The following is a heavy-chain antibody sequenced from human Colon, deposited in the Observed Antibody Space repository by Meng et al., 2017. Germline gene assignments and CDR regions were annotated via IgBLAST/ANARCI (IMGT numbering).Heavy chain of an antibody. CDR2: IHYSGSR. CDR3: ARFYGSGTFEVHDY. D-gene: IGHD3-10*01. CDR1: GGSFSSASYY. Sequence: VQLQESGQGLVLPSEPPSLTCYVSGGSFSSASYYWSWIRQPPGKGLEWIGLIHYSGSRNYNPSLKSRVTMSVDTSKNQVSLRLTSVTAADTAVYYCARFYGSGTFEVHDYWGQGTLVTVSS. J-gene: IGHJ4*02. V-gene: IGHV4-61*01.